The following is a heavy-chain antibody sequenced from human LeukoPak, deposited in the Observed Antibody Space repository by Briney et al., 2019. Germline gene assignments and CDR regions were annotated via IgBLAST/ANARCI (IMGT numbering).Heavy chain of an antibody. CDR3: ARGGSYRYEYYFDY. D-gene: IGHD3-16*02. CDR2: IREDGSEK. Sequence: GGSLRLSCAASGFTFSRNWMSWVRQAPGKGLEWVANIREDGSEKYYVDSVKGRFTISRDNAKNSLYLQMNSLRAEDTAVYYCARGGSYRYEYYFDYWGQGTLVTVSS. V-gene: IGHV3-7*05. CDR1: GFTFSRNW. J-gene: IGHJ4*02.